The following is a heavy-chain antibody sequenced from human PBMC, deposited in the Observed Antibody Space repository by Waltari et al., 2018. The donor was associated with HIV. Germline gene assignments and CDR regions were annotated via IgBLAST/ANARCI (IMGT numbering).Heavy chain of an antibody. D-gene: IGHD2-2*01. Sequence: EVQLVESGGGLVKPGGSLRLSCAASGFTFSSYSMNWFRQAPGKGLEWVSSISSSSNYMYYADSVKGRFTISRDNAKNALYLQMNSLRAEDTAVYYCARDRLVVVPAAGWFDPWGQGTLVTVSS. V-gene: IGHV3-21*01. CDR2: ISSSSNYM. CDR1: GFTFSSYS. CDR3: ARDRLVVVPAAGWFDP. J-gene: IGHJ5*02.